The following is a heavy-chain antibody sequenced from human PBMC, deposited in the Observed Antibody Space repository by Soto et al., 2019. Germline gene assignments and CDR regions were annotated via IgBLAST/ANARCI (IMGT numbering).Heavy chain of an antibody. V-gene: IGHV3-11*06. D-gene: IGHD3-3*01. CDR3: ARVKSNTNCDY. Sequence: QVQLVESGGGLVKPGGSLRLSCAVSGFTFSDYYMGWVRQAPGKGLEWISYITRSSSYTNYADSVKGRFTISRDNAKNSLYLQMDSLRAEDTAVYYCARVKSNTNCDYWGQGTLVTVSS. J-gene: IGHJ4*02. CDR1: GFTFSDYY. CDR2: ITRSSSYT.